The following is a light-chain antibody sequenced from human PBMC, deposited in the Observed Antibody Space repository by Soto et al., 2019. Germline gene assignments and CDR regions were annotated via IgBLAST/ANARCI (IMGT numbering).Light chain of an antibody. Sequence: IIMTQSPATLSVSPGERVTFSCRASQSINTNLAWYQQKPGQAPRLLIYGASTRDTHIPDRFSGTGSETEFTLSVSSLQSEDFAIYYCQQYYDWPLVTFGGGTRVEI. V-gene: IGKV3-15*01. J-gene: IGKJ4*01. CDR3: QQYYDWPLVT. CDR1: QSINTN. CDR2: GAS.